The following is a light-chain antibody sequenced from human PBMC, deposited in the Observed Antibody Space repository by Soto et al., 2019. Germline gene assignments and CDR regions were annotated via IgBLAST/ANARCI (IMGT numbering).Light chain of an antibody. J-gene: IGKJ1*01. Sequence: DIEMTQSPSMLDASVGDRVTITCRASESINIYLAWYQQKPGKPPKFLMYDDSSLESGVPSRFSGSGSGTLFTLTIRSLEPDDFANYYCQRYSSSSWTFDQGTKVDIK. CDR3: QRYSSSSWT. CDR1: ESINIY. CDR2: DDS. V-gene: IGKV1-5*01.